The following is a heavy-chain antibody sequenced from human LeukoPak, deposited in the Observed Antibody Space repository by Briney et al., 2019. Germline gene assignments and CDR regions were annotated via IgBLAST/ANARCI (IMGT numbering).Heavy chain of an antibody. D-gene: IGHD2-2*01. CDR2: IIPILGIA. Sequence: SVKVSCKASGGTFSSYAISWVRQAPGQGLEWMGRIIPILGIANYAQKFQGRVTITADKSTSTAYMELSSLRSEDTAVYYCAKMSGDCTTTTCSNFDYRGQGTLVTVSS. J-gene: IGHJ4*02. CDR1: GGTFSSYA. V-gene: IGHV1-69*04. CDR3: AKMSGDCTTTTCSNFDY.